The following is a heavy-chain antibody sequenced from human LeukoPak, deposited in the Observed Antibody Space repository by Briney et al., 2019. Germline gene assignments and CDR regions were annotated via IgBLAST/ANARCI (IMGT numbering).Heavy chain of an antibody. V-gene: IGHV3-9*01. CDR3: AKDRSIVGTTSAFDM. Sequence: GGSLRLSCAASGFTFDDYVMTWVGQVPGKGLGGVSGVTGIGGSIGYADSVRGRFSISRDNAKNSLYLQMNSLRTEDTAFYYCAKDRSIVGTTSAFDMWGQGTLVIVSS. D-gene: IGHD1-26*01. CDR2: VTGIGGSI. CDR1: GFTFDDYV. J-gene: IGHJ3*02.